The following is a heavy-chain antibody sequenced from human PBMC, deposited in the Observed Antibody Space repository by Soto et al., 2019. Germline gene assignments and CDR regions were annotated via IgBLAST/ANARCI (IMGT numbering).Heavy chain of an antibody. J-gene: IGHJ6*02. D-gene: IGHD1-26*01. CDR1: GFSFRNYG. Sequence: EQVVESGGGVVQPGRSLRLSCAASGFSFRNYGMHWVRQVPGKGLEWVAVISYDGGSKYYADSVKGRFTISRDNSENTLYLQMSSLRGDDTAVYYCAKDWHWEPLYYGINVWGQGTTVTVSS. CDR3: AKDWHWEPLYYGINV. CDR2: ISYDGGSK. V-gene: IGHV3-30*18.